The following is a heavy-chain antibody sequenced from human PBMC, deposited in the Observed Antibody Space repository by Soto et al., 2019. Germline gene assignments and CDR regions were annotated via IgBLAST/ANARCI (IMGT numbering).Heavy chain of an antibody. D-gene: IGHD3-3*01. Sequence: ESGGGLVKPGGSLRLSCAASGFTFSTYSMNWVRQAPGKGLEWVSSISSTSSYIYYADSVKGRFTISRDNANNSLYLQMTSLRPEDTAVYYCARGPDFWSGYSVIWFDPWGQGTLVTVSS. CDR1: GFTFSTYS. J-gene: IGHJ5*02. CDR3: ARGPDFWSGYSVIWFDP. V-gene: IGHV3-21*01. CDR2: ISSTSSYI.